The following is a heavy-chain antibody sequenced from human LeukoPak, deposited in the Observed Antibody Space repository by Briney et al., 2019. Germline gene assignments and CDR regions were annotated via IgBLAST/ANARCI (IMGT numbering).Heavy chain of an antibody. CDR1: GFTFSSYG. J-gene: IGHJ4*02. V-gene: IGHV3-33*01. CDR3: ARGGHLDIVVVPAAYYFDY. D-gene: IGHD2-2*03. CDR2: IWYDGSNK. Sequence: GRSLRLSCAASGFTFSSYGMHWVRQAPGKGLEWVAVIWYDGSNKYYADSVKGRFTISRDNSKNTLYLQMNSLRAEDTAVYYCARGGHLDIVVVPAAYYFDYWGQGTLDTVSS.